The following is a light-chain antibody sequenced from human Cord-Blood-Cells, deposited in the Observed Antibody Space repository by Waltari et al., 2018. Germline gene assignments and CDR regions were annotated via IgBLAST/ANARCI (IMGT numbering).Light chain of an antibody. J-gene: IGKJ4*01. CDR2: AAS. Sequence: DIQMTQSPSSLSASVGDRVTITCRASQSISSYLNWYQQKPGKAPKLLIYAASSLQSGVPSRFSCSGSWTEFTLTISSLQPEDFATYYCQQSYSTLPFGGGTKVEI. CDR1: QSISSY. CDR3: QQSYSTLP. V-gene: IGKV1-39*01.